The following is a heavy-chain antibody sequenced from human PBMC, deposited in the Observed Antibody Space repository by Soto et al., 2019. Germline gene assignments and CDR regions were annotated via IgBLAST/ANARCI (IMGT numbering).Heavy chain of an antibody. CDR3: ARVLVLAYCAGDCYPHDNGFDP. Sequence: APVKVSCKASGYTFTSHGISWVRQAPGQRLECMGRISAYNGNTTYAQKLQGRVTMTTDTSTSTAYLELRSLRYDDTAVYSCARVLVLAYCAGDCYPHDNGFDPRGQGTLVTVSS. J-gene: IGHJ5*02. CDR1: GYTFTSHG. V-gene: IGHV1-18*01. D-gene: IGHD2-21*02. CDR2: ISAYNGNT.